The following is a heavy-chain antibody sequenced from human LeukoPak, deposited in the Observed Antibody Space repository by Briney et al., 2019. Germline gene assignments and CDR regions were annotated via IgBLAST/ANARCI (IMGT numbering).Heavy chain of an antibody. CDR1: GGSISSYY. V-gene: IGHV4-59*01. Sequence: SETLSLTCTVSGGSISSYYWSWIRQLPGKGLEWIGYIYYSGSTNYNPSLKSRVTISVDTSKNQFPLKLSSVTAADTAVYYCARTPRMVTGFDYWGQGTLVTVSS. CDR3: ARTPRMVTGFDY. J-gene: IGHJ4*02. D-gene: IGHD4-23*01. CDR2: IYYSGST.